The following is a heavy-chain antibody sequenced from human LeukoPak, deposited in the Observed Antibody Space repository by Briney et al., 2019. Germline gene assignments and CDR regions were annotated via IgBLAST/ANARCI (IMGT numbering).Heavy chain of an antibody. J-gene: IGHJ4*02. CDR3: ARLDWLLNY. CDR2: INHSGST. V-gene: IGHV4-34*01. Sequence: SETLSLTCAVYGGSFSGYYWSWIRQPPGKGLEWIGEINHSGSTNYNPSLKSQVTISVDTSKNQFSLKLSSVTAADTAVYYCARLDWLLNYWGQGTLVTVSS. D-gene: IGHD3/OR15-3a*01. CDR1: GGSFSGYY.